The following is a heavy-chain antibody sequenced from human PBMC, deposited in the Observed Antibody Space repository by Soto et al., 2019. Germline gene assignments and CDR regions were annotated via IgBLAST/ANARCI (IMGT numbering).Heavy chain of an antibody. CDR1: GGSISSGGYY. D-gene: IGHD5-12*01. Sequence: VQLQESGPGLVKPSQTLSLTCTVSGGSISSGGYYWSWIRQHPGKGLEWIGYIYYSGSTYYNPSLKSRVTISVDTSKNQFSLKLGSVTAADTAVYYCAREEGGGYDHRWFDPWGQGTLVTVSS. CDR3: AREEGGGYDHRWFDP. V-gene: IGHV4-31*03. CDR2: IYYSGST. J-gene: IGHJ5*02.